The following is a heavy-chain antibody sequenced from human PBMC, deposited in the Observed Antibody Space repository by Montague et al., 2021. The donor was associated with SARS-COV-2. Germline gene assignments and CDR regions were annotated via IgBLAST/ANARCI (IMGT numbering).Heavy chain of an antibody. CDR2: IFYSGST. Sequence: SETLSLTCTVSGGAISTYFWSWIRQPPGKGLEWIGYIFYSGSTNYNPSLKSRITISVDTSKTQFSLRLTSVTAADTAIYYCARDRQLYNSHSGFDSWGQGILVTVSS. CDR1: GGAISTYF. CDR3: ARDRQLYNSHSGFDS. V-gene: IGHV4-59*01. D-gene: IGHD3-3*01. J-gene: IGHJ4*02.